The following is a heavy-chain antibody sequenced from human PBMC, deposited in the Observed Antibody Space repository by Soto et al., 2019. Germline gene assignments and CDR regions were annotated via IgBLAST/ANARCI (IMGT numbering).Heavy chain of an antibody. J-gene: IGHJ4*02. D-gene: IGHD2-15*01. CDR2: IKSKTYGGTT. Sequence: EVQLVESGGGLVKPGGSLRLSCAASGFTFTYAWMNWVRQAPGKGLEWVGRIKSKTYGGTTDYAAPVKGRFTISRDDSENTLYLQMTSLTSEDTGMYYCTTEIGRYCSGGTCSDSWGQGTLVTVSS. V-gene: IGHV3-15*01. CDR1: GFTFTYAW. CDR3: TTEIGRYCSGGTCSDS.